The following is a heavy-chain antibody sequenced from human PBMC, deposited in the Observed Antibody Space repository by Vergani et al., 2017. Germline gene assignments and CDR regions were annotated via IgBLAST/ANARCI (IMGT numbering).Heavy chain of an antibody. CDR1: GFTFNQYG. V-gene: IGHV3-33*01. Sequence: QVQLVESGGGVVQPGRSLRLSCAASGFTFNQYGMHWVRQAPGKGLEWVAVTWYDGNNKQYADSVKGRFTISRDNSKSTMYLQMNSLRDEDTGVYYCARYLRLLSTRFDPWGQGTLVTVSS. J-gene: IGHJ5*02. CDR2: TWYDGNNK. D-gene: IGHD2/OR15-2a*01. CDR3: ARYLRLLSTRFDP.